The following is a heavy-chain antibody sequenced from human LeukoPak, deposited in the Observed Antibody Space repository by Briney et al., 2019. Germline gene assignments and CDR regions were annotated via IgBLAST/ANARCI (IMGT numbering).Heavy chain of an antibody. J-gene: IGHJ4*02. CDR1: GFTVSSNY. CDR3: ARLPPGSYSFDY. V-gene: IGHV3-66*01. CDR2: IYSGGST. Sequence: GGSLRLFCAASGFTVSSNYMSWVRQAPGKGLEWVSVIYSGGSTYYADSVKGRFTISRDNSKNTLYLQMNSLRAEDTAVYYCARLPPGSYSFDYWGQGTLVTVSS. D-gene: IGHD3-10*01.